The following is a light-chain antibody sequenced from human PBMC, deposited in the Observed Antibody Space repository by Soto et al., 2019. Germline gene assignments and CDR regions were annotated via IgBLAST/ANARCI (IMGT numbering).Light chain of an antibody. CDR3: QQYNSYPQT. J-gene: IGKJ1*01. Sequence: DIQMTQSPSSLSASVGDRVTITCRASQGISNYVAWFQQKPRKAPKSLIYAASSLQSGVPSKFSGSGSGTDFTLTFSSLQPEDFATYYCQQYNSYPQTFGQGTKVEIK. CDR1: QGISNY. V-gene: IGKV1-16*02. CDR2: AAS.